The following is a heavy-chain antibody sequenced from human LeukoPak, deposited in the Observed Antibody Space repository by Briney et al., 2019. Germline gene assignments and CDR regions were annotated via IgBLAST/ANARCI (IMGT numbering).Heavy chain of an antibody. Sequence: PGGSLRLSCAASGFTFSSSDMHWVRQAPGKGLEWVAVIWYDGSNTYFAASVKGRFTISRDNSKNTLYLQMNSLRAEDTAAYYCARERYTSAWYFDSWGQGTLVTVSS. CDR1: GFTFSSSD. CDR2: IWYDGSNT. D-gene: IGHD6-19*01. CDR3: ARERYTSAWYFDS. J-gene: IGHJ4*02. V-gene: IGHV3-33*01.